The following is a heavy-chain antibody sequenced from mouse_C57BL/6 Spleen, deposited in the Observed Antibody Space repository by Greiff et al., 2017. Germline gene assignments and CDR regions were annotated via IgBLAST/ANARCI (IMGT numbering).Heavy chain of an antibody. D-gene: IGHD1-1*01. J-gene: IGHJ4*01. Sequence: QVQLQQSGAELVKPGASVKISCKASGYAFSSYWMNWVKQRPGKGLEWIGQIYPGDGDTNYNGKFKGKATLTADKSSSTAYMQLSSLTSEDSAVYFCARSPFITTVVGPMYYWGQGTSVTVSS. CDR3: ARSPFITTVVGPMYY. CDR2: IYPGDGDT. V-gene: IGHV1-80*01. CDR1: GYAFSSYW.